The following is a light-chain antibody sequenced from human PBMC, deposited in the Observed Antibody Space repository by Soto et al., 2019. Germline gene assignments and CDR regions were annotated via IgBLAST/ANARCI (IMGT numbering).Light chain of an antibody. CDR3: QQLNTFPVT. Sequence: DIQLTQSPSFLSASVGDRVTISCRASQGISSYLAWYQQTPGKAPKLLIYASSILQSGVTSRFSGSGSGTEFTLTISSLQPEDFATYYCQQLNTFPVTFGQGTRLAI. CDR1: QGISSY. V-gene: IGKV1-9*01. CDR2: ASS. J-gene: IGKJ5*01.